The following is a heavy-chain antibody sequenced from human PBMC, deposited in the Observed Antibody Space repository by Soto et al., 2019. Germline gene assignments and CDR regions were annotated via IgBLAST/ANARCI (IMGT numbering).Heavy chain of an antibody. Sequence: ESGGDLVKPGGSLSLSCAGSGFTFSSYNMNWVRQAPGKGLEWLSSISSSSTYIYYAHSVKGRFTISRDNARNSLYLQMNSLRAEDTAVYYCARGWLRDPWMNWGQGTLVTVSS. CDR3: ARGWLRDPWMN. J-gene: IGHJ4*02. CDR1: GFTFSSYN. V-gene: IGHV3-21*01. D-gene: IGHD5-12*01. CDR2: ISSSSTYI.